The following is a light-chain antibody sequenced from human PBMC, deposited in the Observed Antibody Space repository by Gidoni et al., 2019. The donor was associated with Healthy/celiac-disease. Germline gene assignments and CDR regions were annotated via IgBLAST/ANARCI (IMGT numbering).Light chain of an antibody. Sequence: DPATTQSPDSVALSLGERATINSISSQSVLYSSNNKNYLAWYQQKPGQPPKLLIYWASTRESGVPDRFSGSGSGTDFTLTISSLQAEDVAVYYCQQYYSTPPTFGPGTKVDIK. CDR1: QSVLYSSNNKNY. CDR2: WAS. CDR3: QQYYSTPPT. V-gene: IGKV4-1*01. J-gene: IGKJ3*01.